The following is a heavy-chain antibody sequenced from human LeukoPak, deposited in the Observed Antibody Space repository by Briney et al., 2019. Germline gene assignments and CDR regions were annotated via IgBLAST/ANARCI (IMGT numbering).Heavy chain of an antibody. CDR3: AKDHLPGIVVADRDY. V-gene: IGHV3-23*01. D-gene: IGHD6-19*01. Sequence: GGSPRLSCAASGFTFSSYGMSWVRQAPGKGLEWVSAISGSGGSTYYADSVKGRFTISRDNSKNTLYLQINSLRAEDTAVYYCAKDHLPGIVVADRDYWGLGTLVTVSS. CDR1: GFTFSSYG. J-gene: IGHJ4*02. CDR2: ISGSGGST.